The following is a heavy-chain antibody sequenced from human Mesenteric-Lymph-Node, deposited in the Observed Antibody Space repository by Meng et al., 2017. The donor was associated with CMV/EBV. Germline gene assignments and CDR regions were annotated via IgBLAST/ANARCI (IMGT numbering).Heavy chain of an antibody. CDR3: ARDYMWAFDI. Sequence: ASVKVSCKASGYTFTGYYIYWVRQAPGQGFEWMGWINPNTGGTKYAQKFQGRVTMTRDTSISTAYMELSRLRSDDTAVYYCARDYMWAFDIWGQGTMVTVSS. V-gene: IGHV1-2*02. CDR2: INPNTGGT. J-gene: IGHJ3*02. D-gene: IGHD2-21*01. CDR1: GYTFTGYY.